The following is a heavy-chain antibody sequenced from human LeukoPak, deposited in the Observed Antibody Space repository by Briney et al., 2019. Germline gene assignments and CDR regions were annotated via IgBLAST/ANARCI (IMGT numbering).Heavy chain of an antibody. D-gene: IGHD6-19*01. J-gene: IGHJ4*02. V-gene: IGHV3-74*01. CDR1: GFTFSSYW. CDR2: ISSDGSTI. CDR3: ARALAVAGNYDY. Sequence: GGSLRLSCEASGFTFSSYWMHWVRQAPGKGLVWVSRISSDGSTITYADPVKGRFTISRDNAKNTLYLQMNSLRAEDTAVYYCARALAVAGNYDYWGQGALVTVSS.